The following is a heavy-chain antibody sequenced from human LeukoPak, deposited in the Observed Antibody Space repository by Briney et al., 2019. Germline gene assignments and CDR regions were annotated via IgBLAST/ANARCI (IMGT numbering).Heavy chain of an antibody. Sequence: GGSLRLSCAASGFTFISYNMNWVRQAPGKGLEWVSSISTSSNYIYYADSLKGRFTISRDNAKNSLYLQMNSLRAEDTAVYYCARSPYYYDSSGLPVDYWGQGTLVTVSS. D-gene: IGHD3-22*01. V-gene: IGHV3-21*06. CDR2: ISTSSNYI. J-gene: IGHJ4*02. CDR3: ARSPYYYDSSGLPVDY. CDR1: GFTFISYN.